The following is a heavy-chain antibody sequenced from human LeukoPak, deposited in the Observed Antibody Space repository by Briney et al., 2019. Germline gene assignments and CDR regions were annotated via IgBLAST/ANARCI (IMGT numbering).Heavy chain of an antibody. V-gene: IGHV1-18*01. J-gene: IGHJ6*03. D-gene: IGHD2-2*01. CDR3: ARGPKGIVVVPAAIKVPYYYYMDV. Sequence: ASVKVSCKASGYTFTNFGITWVRQAPGQGLEWMGWISAHSGDTNYAQKLQDRVTMTTDTSSNTAYLELRSLRSDDSAVYYCARGPKGIVVVPAAIKVPYYYYMDVWGKGTTVTVSS. CDR2: ISAHSGDT. CDR1: GYTFTNFG.